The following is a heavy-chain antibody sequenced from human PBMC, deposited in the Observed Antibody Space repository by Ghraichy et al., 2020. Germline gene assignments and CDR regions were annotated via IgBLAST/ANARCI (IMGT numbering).Heavy chain of an antibody. D-gene: IGHD3-10*01. CDR3: ARDGKYYYGSGAYFDY. V-gene: IGHV3-33*01. CDR1: GFTFSSYG. Sequence: GGSLRLSCAASGFTFSSYGMHWVRQAPGKGLEWVAVIWYDGSNKYYADSVKGRFTISRDNSKNTLYLQMNSLRAEDTAVYYCARDGKYYYGSGAYFDYWGQGTLVTVSS. CDR2: IWYDGSNK. J-gene: IGHJ4*02.